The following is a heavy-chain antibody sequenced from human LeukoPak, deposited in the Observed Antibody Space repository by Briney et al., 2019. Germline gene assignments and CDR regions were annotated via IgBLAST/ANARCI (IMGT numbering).Heavy chain of an antibody. Sequence: GGSLRLSCAASGFTFSSYGMHWVRQAPGKGPEWVAVISYDGSNKYYADSVKGRFTISRDNSKNTLYLQMNSLRAEDTAVYYCARRYFDYWGQGTLVTVSS. CDR1: GFTFSSYG. V-gene: IGHV3-30*03. D-gene: IGHD2-15*01. CDR2: ISYDGSNK. J-gene: IGHJ4*02. CDR3: ARRYFDY.